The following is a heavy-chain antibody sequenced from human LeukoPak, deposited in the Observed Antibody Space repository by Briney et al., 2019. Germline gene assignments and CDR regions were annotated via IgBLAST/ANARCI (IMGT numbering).Heavy chain of an antibody. CDR2: INPNSSDT. CDR3: ARVAVTGRGHFHY. J-gene: IGHJ1*01. Sequence: ASVKASCKASGYTLTDNYMHWVRQAPGQGLEWMGWINPNSSDTNYAQHFQGRVTMTRDTSINTAYMELNSLRSDDTAVYYCARVAVTGRGHFHYWGQGTLVTVSS. D-gene: IGHD6-19*01. V-gene: IGHV1-2*02. CDR1: GYTLTDNY.